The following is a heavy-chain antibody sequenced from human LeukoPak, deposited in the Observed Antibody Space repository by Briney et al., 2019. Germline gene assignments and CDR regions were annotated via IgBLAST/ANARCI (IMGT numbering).Heavy chain of an antibody. D-gene: IGHD6-19*01. Sequence: GGSLRLSCAASGFTLSDYYMSWIRQAPGKGLEWISYISSSGSTISYADSVKGRFTISRDNAKNSLYLQMNSLRAEDTAVYYCARSSYEGQWHTWGQGTLVTVSS. CDR2: ISSSGSTI. CDR3: ARSSYEGQWHT. J-gene: IGHJ5*02. V-gene: IGHV3-11*04. CDR1: GFTLSDYY.